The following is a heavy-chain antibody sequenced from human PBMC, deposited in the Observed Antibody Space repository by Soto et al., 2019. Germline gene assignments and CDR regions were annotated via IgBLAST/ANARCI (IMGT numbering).Heavy chain of an antibody. D-gene: IGHD2-15*01. Sequence: GASVKVSCKASGYTFTSYDINWVRRATGQGLEWMGWMNPNSGNTGYAQKFQGRVTMTRNTSISTAYMELSSLRSEDTAVYYCASGVAYYYYYYMDVWGKGTTVTVSS. CDR1: GYTFTSYD. CDR2: MNPNSGNT. CDR3: ASGVAYYYYYYMDV. J-gene: IGHJ6*03. V-gene: IGHV1-8*01.